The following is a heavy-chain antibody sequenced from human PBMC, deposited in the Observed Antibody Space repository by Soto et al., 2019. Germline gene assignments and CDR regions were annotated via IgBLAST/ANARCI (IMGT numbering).Heavy chain of an antibody. J-gene: IGHJ5*02. D-gene: IGHD1-26*01. Sequence: GGSLRLSCAASGFTFSNYNMNWVRQAPGKGLEWVSSISRSGTTIDYADSVKGRFTISRDNAKNTLYLQMNSLRAEDTAVYYCAKSIIVGAIDWFDPWGQGTLVTVS. V-gene: IGHV3-48*01. CDR3: AKSIIVGAIDWFDP. CDR1: GFTFSNYN. CDR2: ISRSGTTI.